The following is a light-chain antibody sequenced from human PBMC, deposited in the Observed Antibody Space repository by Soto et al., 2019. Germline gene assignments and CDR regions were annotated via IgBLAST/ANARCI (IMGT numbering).Light chain of an antibody. CDR2: GTS. CDR3: QQYSNWPPFT. V-gene: IGKV3-15*01. J-gene: IGKJ5*01. Sequence: EIMMAQSPGTLSVSPGERATLSCRASQSVSSKLAWYQQKPGQSPRLLIYGTSIRATGIPARFSGSGSGPEFTLTISNLQSEDFGVYYCQQYSNWPPFTFGQGTRLEVK. CDR1: QSVSSK.